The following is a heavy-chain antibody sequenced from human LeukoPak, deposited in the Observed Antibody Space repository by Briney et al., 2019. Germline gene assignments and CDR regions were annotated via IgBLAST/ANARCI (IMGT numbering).Heavy chain of an antibody. CDR1: GYTFTDFY. CDR3: ARSTPIGDFDC. V-gene: IGHV1-2*06. J-gene: IGHJ4*02. Sequence: ASVKVSCKASGYTFTDFYMHWVRQAPGQGLEWMGRINPNSGGTNYAQKFQGRVTMTRDTSISTAYMGLSRLRSDDTAVYYCARSTPIGDFDCWGQGTLVTVSS. CDR2: INPNSGGT. D-gene: IGHD2-21*01.